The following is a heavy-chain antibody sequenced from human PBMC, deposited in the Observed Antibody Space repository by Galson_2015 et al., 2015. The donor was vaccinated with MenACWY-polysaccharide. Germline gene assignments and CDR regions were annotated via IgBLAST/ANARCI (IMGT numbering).Heavy chain of an antibody. CDR3: ARNVRTYTSAANPDF. CDR2: INSDGSST. D-gene: IGHD3-16*01. CDR1: GFTFSSYW. Sequence: SLRLSCAASGFTFSSYWMHWVRQAPGKGLEWVSRINSDGSSTDYADSVKGRLTISRDNAKNTLYLQMNSLRADDTAVYYCARNVRTYTSAANPDFWCQGTLVTVPS. V-gene: IGHV3-74*01. J-gene: IGHJ4*02.